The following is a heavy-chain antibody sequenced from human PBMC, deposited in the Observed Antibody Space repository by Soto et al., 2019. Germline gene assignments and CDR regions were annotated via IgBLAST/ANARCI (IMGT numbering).Heavy chain of an antibody. Sequence: QVQLQESGPGLVKPSETLSLTCTVSGGSISSYYWSWIRQPPGKGLEWIGYIYYSGSTNYNPSLKSRVTIPVDTSKNLFSLKLSSVTAADAAVYYCARVMEDKLLDYWGQGTLVTVSS. CDR2: IYYSGST. D-gene: IGHD1-1*01. CDR3: ARVMEDKLLDY. CDR1: GGSISSYY. J-gene: IGHJ4*02. V-gene: IGHV4-59*01.